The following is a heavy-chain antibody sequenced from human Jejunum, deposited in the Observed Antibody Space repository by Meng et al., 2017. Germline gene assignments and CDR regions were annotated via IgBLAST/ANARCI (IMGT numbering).Heavy chain of an antibody. Sequence: SETLSLTCTVSGDSITSAASYWSWLRQPAGKGLEWIGRIYSSGSTNYNPFLKSRVVITVDTSKNQFSLKLNSVTAADTAVYYCVKEGWEYCEGSGCYSGWFDPWGQGTLVTVSS. CDR2: IYSSGST. V-gene: IGHV4-61*02. J-gene: IGHJ5*02. CDR1: GDSITSAASY. D-gene: IGHD2-15*01. CDR3: VKEGWEYCEGSGCYSGWFDP.